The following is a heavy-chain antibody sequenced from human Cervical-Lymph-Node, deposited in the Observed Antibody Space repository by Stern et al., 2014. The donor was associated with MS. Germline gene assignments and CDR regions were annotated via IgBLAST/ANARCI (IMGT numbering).Heavy chain of an antibody. J-gene: IGHJ4*02. CDR2: INPSGGST. CDR3: ARDKVTIFGVVLQNNYFDY. Sequence: QVQLVQSGAEVKKPGASVKVSCKASGYTFTSYYMHWVRQAPGQGLEWMGIINPSGGSTSYAQQFQGRVTMTRDTSTSTVYMELSSLRSEDTAVYYCARDKVTIFGVVLQNNYFDYWGQGTLVTVSS. CDR1: GYTFTSYY. D-gene: IGHD3-3*01. V-gene: IGHV1-46*01.